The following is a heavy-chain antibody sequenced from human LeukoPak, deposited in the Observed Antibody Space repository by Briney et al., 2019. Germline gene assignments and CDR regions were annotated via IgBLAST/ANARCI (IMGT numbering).Heavy chain of an antibody. J-gene: IGHJ4*02. Sequence: PGGSLRLSCEASGFTFSSYGMNWVRQAPGKGLEWVSYISTTSSTIYYADSVKGRFTMSRDNAKNSLYLQKDSLRDEDTAVYYCARGKEKWLDHFDYWGQGSLVTVSS. CDR1: GFTFSSYG. CDR3: ARGKEKWLDHFDY. CDR2: ISTTSSTI. V-gene: IGHV3-48*02. D-gene: IGHD6-19*01.